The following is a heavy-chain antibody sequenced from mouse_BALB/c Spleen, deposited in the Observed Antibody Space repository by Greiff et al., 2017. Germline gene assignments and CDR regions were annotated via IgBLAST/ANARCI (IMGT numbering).Heavy chain of an antibody. Sequence: LVKTGASVKISCKASGYSFTGYYMHWVKQSHGKSLEWIGYISCYNGATSYNQKFKGKATFTVDTSSSTAYMQFNSLTSEDSAVYYCARQLGLRYYAMDYWGQGTSVTVSS. CDR3: ARQLGLRYYAMDY. CDR1: GYSFTGYY. V-gene: IGHV1S34*01. CDR2: ISCYNGAT. D-gene: IGHD3-1*01. J-gene: IGHJ4*01.